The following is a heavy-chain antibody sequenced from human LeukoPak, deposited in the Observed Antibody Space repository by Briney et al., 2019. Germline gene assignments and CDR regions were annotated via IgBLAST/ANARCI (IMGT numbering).Heavy chain of an antibody. D-gene: IGHD4-17*01. CDR3: ARGSGPGVTTIDS. Sequence: GGSLRLSCAASGFTFSNYDMHWVRQAPGKGLEWVSAFHTDGDTYYLESVKGRFTISREDAKNSLYLQMNTLRAGDTAVYYCARGSGPGVTTIDSWGQGTLVIVSS. CDR2: FHTDGDT. V-gene: IGHV3-13*01. J-gene: IGHJ4*02. CDR1: GFTFSNYD.